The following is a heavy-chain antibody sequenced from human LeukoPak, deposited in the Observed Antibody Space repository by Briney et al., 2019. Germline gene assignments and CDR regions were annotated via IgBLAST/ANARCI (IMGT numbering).Heavy chain of an antibody. D-gene: IGHD2-2*01. CDR3: ARDGWYCSSTSCHFDY. Sequence: SATLSLTCTVPGGSLSSYYWSWIRQPAGKGLEWIGRIYTSGSTNYNPSLKCRVTMSVDTSKNQFSLKLSSVTAADTAVYYCARDGWYCSSTSCHFDYWGQGTLVTVSS. V-gene: IGHV4-4*07. CDR2: IYTSGST. J-gene: IGHJ4*02. CDR1: GGSLSSYY.